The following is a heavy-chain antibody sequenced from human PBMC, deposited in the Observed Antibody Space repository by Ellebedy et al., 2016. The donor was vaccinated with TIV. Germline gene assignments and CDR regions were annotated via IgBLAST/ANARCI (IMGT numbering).Heavy chain of an antibody. D-gene: IGHD4/OR15-4a*01. CDR3: ARNLAKRSLQASDY. CDR2: TLDDGNNE. J-gene: IGHJ4*02. Sequence: GESLKISCAASGFTFSSFGMHWVRQAPGKGLEWVAVTLDDGNNEYYADSVKGRFTISRDNSKNTLYLQMSSLKAEDTAVYYCARNLAKRSLQASDYWGQGTLVTVSS. CDR1: GFTFSSFG. V-gene: IGHV3-33*05.